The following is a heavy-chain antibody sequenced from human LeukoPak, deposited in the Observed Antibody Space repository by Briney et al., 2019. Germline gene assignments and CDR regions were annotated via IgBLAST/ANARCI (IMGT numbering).Heavy chain of an antibody. Sequence: GSSVKVSCKASGGTFSSYAISWVRQAPGQGLEWMEGIIPIFGTANYAQKFQGRVTITADESTSTAYMELSSLRSDDTAVYYCARGSGYGGHRIDYWGQGTLVTVSS. D-gene: IGHD1-26*01. J-gene: IGHJ4*02. V-gene: IGHV1-69*01. CDR2: IIPIFGTA. CDR1: GGTFSSYA. CDR3: ARGSGYGGHRIDY.